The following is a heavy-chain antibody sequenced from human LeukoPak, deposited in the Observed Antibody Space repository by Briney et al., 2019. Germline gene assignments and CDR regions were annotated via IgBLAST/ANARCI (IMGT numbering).Heavy chain of an antibody. CDR1: GGSISSSSYY. CDR3: ARLFSGSSTLFP. D-gene: IGHD6-13*01. V-gene: IGHV4-39*01. J-gene: IGHJ3*01. CDR2: IYYSGST. Sequence: SETLSLTCTVSGGSISSSSYYWGWIRQPPGKGLEWIGSIYYSGSTYYNPSLKSRVTISVDTSKNQFSLKLSSVTAADTAVYYCARLFSGSSTLFPWGQGTMVTVSS.